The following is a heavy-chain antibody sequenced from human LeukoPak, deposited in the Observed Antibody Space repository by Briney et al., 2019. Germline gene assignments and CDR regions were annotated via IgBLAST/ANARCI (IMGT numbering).Heavy chain of an antibody. CDR1: GGSISSYY. D-gene: IGHD3-3*01. CDR2: IYYSGST. J-gene: IGHJ6*02. V-gene: IGHV4-59*12. CDR3: ARGRGGTIFGVVINYYYGMDV. Sequence: PSETLSLTCTVSGGSISSYYWSWIRQPPGKGLEWIGYIYYSGSTNYNPSLKSRVTISVDTSKNQFSLKLSSVTAADTAVYYCARGRGGTIFGVVINYYYGMDVWGQGTTVTVSS.